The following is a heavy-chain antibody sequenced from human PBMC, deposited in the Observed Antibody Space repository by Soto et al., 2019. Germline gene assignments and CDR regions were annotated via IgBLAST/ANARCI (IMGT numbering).Heavy chain of an antibody. J-gene: IGHJ4*02. D-gene: IGHD1-26*01. V-gene: IGHV1-18*01. CDR2: ITPYTGNT. CDR3: ARDRGSGSYYLATYYFDY. CDR1: GYTFSDYG. Sequence: ASVKVSCKSSGYTFSDYGFSWVRQAPGQGLEWMGWITPYTGNTNFAQKFQGRVTMSTDRFTSTAYMDLRSLTSDDTAVYYCARDRGSGSYYLATYYFDYWGQGTLVTVSS.